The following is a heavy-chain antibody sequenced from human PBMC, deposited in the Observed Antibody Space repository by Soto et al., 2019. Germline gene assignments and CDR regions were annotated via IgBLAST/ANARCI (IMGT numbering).Heavy chain of an antibody. J-gene: IGHJ6*02. D-gene: IGHD3-10*01. CDR1: GFTVSRSY. CDR2: IYSSGRT. CDR3: ARGWSGRPYYGMDV. V-gene: IGHV3-66*01. Sequence: GGSLRLSCAASGFTVSRSYMSWVRQAPGKGLEWVSVIYSSGRTYDADSVKGRFTISRDNSKNTLYLQMNSLRAEDTAVYYCARGWSGRPYYGMDVWGQGTTVTVSS.